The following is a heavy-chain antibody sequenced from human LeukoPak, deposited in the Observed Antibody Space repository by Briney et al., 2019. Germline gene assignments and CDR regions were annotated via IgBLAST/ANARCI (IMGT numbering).Heavy chain of an antibody. CDR1: GDSLSRNSYY. V-gene: IGHV4-39*01. CDR3: ATQLDDYYDSTGYYPGFIDY. D-gene: IGHD3-22*01. Sequence: SETLSLTCTVSGDSLSRNSYYWGWIRQPPGKGLEWVGRIYYSGPPFYTPSLKSRVPTSVDPPRTQFSLSLDSVTAADTAVYYCATQLDDYYDSTGYYPGFIDYWGPGTLVSVSS. CDR2: IYYSGPP. J-gene: IGHJ4*02.